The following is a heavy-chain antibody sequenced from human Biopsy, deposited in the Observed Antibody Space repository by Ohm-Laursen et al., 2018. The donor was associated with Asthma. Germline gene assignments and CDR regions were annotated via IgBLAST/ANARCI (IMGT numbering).Heavy chain of an antibody. CDR1: GDSISNGGYY. CDR2: MYYSGTT. D-gene: IGHD3-22*01. V-gene: IGHV4-31*03. J-gene: IGHJ4*02. Sequence: TLSLTCTVSGDSISNGGYYWSWIRQHPGKGLEWIGYMYYSGTTYYNPSLNSRVAILVDTSKNQFSLKVNSVTAADTAVYYCAGGVEYDYDSSGYYFDYWGQGTLVTVSS. CDR3: AGGVEYDYDSSGYYFDY.